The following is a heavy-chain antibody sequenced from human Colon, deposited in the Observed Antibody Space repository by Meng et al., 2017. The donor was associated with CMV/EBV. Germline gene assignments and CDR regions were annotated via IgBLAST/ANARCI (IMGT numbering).Heavy chain of an antibody. D-gene: IGHD1-26*01. CDR1: GDSVSSSAYH. CDR3: ARDRGLLRWEPLGWFDA. CDR2: LYYRGST. Sequence: GSLRLSCTVSGDSVSSSAYHWSWIRQPPGKGLEWLGYLYYRGSTNYHPSLKSRVTISIDTSKNQFSLTLNSLSAADTAVYYCARDRGLLRWEPLGWFDAWGQGALVTVSS. V-gene: IGHV4-61*08. J-gene: IGHJ5*02.